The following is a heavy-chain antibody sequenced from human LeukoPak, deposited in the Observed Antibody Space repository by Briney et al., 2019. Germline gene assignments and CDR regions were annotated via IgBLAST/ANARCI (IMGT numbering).Heavy chain of an antibody. CDR3: AITPGDFWSGYEDY. CDR1: GYTFTSYY. D-gene: IGHD3-3*01. V-gene: IGHV1-46*01. CDR2: INPSGGST. Sequence: VASVKVSCTASGYTFTSYYMHWVRQAPGQGLEWMGIINPSGGSTSYAQKFQGRVTITADESTSTAYMELSSLRSEDTAVYYCAITPGDFWSGYEDYWGQGTLVTVSS. J-gene: IGHJ4*02.